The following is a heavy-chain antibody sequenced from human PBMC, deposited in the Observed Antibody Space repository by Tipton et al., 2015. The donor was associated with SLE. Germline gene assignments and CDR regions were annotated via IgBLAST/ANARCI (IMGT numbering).Heavy chain of an antibody. CDR3: AREIAVAVPAYWYFDL. Sequence: TLSLTCTVSGYSISSGYYWGWIRQPPGKGLEWIGSIYYSGSTYYNPSLKSRVTISVDTSKNQFSLRLSSVTAADSAVYYCAREIAVAVPAYWYFDLWGRGTLVTVSS. V-gene: IGHV4-38-2*02. CDR1: GYSISSGYY. CDR2: IYYSGST. J-gene: IGHJ2*01. D-gene: IGHD6-19*01.